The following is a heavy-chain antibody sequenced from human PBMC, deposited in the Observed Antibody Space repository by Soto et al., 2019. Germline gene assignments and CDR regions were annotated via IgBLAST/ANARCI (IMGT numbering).Heavy chain of an antibody. CDR2: ITYDGANG. D-gene: IGHD5-18*01. V-gene: IGHV3-30*09. J-gene: IGHJ5*02. Sequence: QIQLVESGGGVVQPGGSLRLSCLASGFIFRSYAMHWVRQAPGKGLEWVAVITYDGANGYYADSVRGRFAISRDNSKSTLFLQMNSLRPEDTAVYYCAKDRSVDTRDWFDPWGQGTLVTVSS. CDR3: AKDRSVDTRDWFDP. CDR1: GFIFRSYA.